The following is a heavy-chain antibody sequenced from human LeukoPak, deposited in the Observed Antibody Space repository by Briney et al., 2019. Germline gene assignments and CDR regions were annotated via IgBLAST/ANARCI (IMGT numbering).Heavy chain of an antibody. CDR3: ARRVAGSGRSGWFDP. CDR2: INHSGST. Sequence: SETLSLTCTVSGYSISSGYYWGWIRQPPGKGLEWIGEINHSGSTNYNPSLKSRVTISVDTSKNQFSLKLSSVTAADTAVYYCARRVAGSGRSGWFDPWGQGTLVTVSS. D-gene: IGHD3-10*01. V-gene: IGHV4-38-2*02. CDR1: GYSISSGYY. J-gene: IGHJ5*02.